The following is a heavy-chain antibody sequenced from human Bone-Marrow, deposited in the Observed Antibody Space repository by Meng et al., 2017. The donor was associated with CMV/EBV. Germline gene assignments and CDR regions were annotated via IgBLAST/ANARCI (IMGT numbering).Heavy chain of an antibody. J-gene: IGHJ5*02. CDR3: ARDLTWGVIAVAGTGGQGWFDP. CDR2: IYYSGST. D-gene: IGHD6-13*01. CDR1: GGSISSYY. Sequence: SETLSLTCTVSGGSISSYYWSWIRQPPGKGLEWIGYIYYSGSTNYNPSLKSRVTISVDTSKNQFSLKLSSVTAADTAVYYCARDLTWGVIAVAGTGGQGWFDPWGQGTLVTVSS. V-gene: IGHV4-59*01.